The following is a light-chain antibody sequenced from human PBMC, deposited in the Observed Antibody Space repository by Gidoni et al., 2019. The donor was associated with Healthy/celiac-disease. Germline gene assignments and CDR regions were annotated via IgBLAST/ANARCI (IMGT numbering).Light chain of an antibody. CDR1: SSDVGSYNF. J-gene: IGLJ2*01. CDR3: CSYAGSSTVV. Sequence: QSALTQPASVSGSPGQSITISCTGTSSDVGSYNFVSWYQQHPGKAPKLMIYEVSKRPSGVSNRFSGSKSGNTASQTISGLQAEDEADYYCCSYAGSSTVVFGGGTKLTVL. V-gene: IGLV2-23*02. CDR2: EVS.